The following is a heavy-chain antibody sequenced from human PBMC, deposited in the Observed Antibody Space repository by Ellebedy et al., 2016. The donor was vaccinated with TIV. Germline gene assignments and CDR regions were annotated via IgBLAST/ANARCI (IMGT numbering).Heavy chain of an antibody. Sequence: ASVKVSXKASGYTFTGYYMHWVRQAPGQGLEWMGWINPNSGGTNFAQKFQGRVTVTRDTSISTAYMELSRLRSDDTAVYYCARDLVDCSSTSCLYLDVWGKGTTVTVSS. D-gene: IGHD2-2*01. CDR2: INPNSGGT. CDR1: GYTFTGYY. J-gene: IGHJ6*03. CDR3: ARDLVDCSSTSCLYLDV. V-gene: IGHV1-2*02.